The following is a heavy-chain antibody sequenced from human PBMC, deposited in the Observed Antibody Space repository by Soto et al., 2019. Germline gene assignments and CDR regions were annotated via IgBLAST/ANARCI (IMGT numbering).Heavy chain of an antibody. V-gene: IGHV1-2*02. CDR1: GYSFNGEY. CDR2: INPNSGGT. D-gene: IGHD2-8*01. Sequence: ASWTVSWDSCGYSFNGEYMHCVRPATGRGLEWMGWINPNSGGTNYAQKFQGRFTISRDDSKSIAYLQMNSLKTEDTAVYYCTRDQGCTNGVCWSDRGTSRFWGQGTLVNVSA. J-gene: IGHJ4*02. CDR3: TRDQGCTNGVCWSDRGTSRF.